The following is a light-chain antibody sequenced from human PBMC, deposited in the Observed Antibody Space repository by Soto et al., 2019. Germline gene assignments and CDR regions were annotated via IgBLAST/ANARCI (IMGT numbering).Light chain of an antibody. CDR3: QHRSIWPVS. V-gene: IGKV3-11*01. J-gene: IGKJ5*01. Sequence: EIVLTQSPATLYLSPGERATRSCRASQSVSSYLAWYQQKNGKAPRLLIFDASNRDTGIPARFSGRGSGTDFTLPISRLETEDFAVYYCQHRSIWPVSFGQGTRLEI. CDR1: QSVSSY. CDR2: DAS.